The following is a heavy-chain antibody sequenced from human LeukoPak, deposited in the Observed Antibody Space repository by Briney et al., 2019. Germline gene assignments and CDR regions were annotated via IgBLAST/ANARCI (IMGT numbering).Heavy chain of an antibody. CDR1: ADSISSSSNF. D-gene: IGHD2-2*01. J-gene: IGHJ5*02. CDR2: IDYRTST. Sequence: SETLSLTCSVSADSISSSSNFWGWIRQPPGKGLEWIGSIDYRTSTYYDPSLKSRVTMSVDTTKNYFSLKLTSVTAADTAVYYCARCGAQLNWFDPWGQGTLVTVSS. V-gene: IGHV4-39*01. CDR3: ARCGAQLNWFDP.